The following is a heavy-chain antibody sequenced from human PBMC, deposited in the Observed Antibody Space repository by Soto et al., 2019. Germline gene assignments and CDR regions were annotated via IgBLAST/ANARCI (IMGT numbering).Heavy chain of an antibody. Sequence: PGGSLRLSCAASGFSISSYWMNWVRQAPGKGLEWVGNIKQDGSEKYYVDSLKGRFTISRDNAKNSLYLQMNSLRAEDTAVYYCAREKRTFDIWGQGTMVTVSS. CDR1: GFSISSYW. CDR2: IKQDGSEK. CDR3: AREKRTFDI. J-gene: IGHJ3*02. V-gene: IGHV3-7*01.